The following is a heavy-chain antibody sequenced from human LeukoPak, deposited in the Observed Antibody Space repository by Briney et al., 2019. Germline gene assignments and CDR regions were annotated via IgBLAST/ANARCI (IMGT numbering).Heavy chain of an antibody. J-gene: IGHJ3*01. D-gene: IGHD2/OR15-2a*01. CDR1: GFIIGGYW. V-gene: IGHV3-7*01. CDR3: ARAGYYGDAASDL. Sequence: GSLRLTCVASGFIIGGYWMSWVRQAPGKGLEWVANIRQDGSEKYYVDSVKGRLTISRDNAKNSLYLQMNNLTAADTAIYYCARAGYYGDAASDLLGPGTTVTVSS. CDR2: IRQDGSEK.